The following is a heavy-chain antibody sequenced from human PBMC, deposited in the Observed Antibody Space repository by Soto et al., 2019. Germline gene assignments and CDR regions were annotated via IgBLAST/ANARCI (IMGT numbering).Heavy chain of an antibody. J-gene: IGHJ4*02. CDR3: ARCKEIHTTGDFEY. V-gene: IGHV4-39*01. CDR1: GDSISSGNYW. D-gene: IGHD1-1*01. CDR2: IFYDGHT. Sequence: SETLSLTCTVSGDSISSGNYWWGWIRQPPGKGLEWIGSIFYDGHTFYNPSLKSRVTMSVDMSKKQLSLQLSSVTAADTAVYYCARCKEIHTTGDFEYWGQGTLVTVSS.